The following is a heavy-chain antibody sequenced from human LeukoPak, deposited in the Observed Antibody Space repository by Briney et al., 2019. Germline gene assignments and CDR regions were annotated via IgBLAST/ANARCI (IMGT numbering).Heavy chain of an antibody. CDR1: GFTFSDFY. J-gene: IGHJ4*02. CDR2: ISSTGGCT. Sequence: PGGSLRLSCAASGFTFSDFYMNWIRQAPGKGLEWVSFISSTGGCTNHADSVKGRFTISRDNAKNSLYLQMNSLRAEDTAVYYCARGGRAAAGFFDYWGQGTLVTVSS. CDR3: ARGGRAAAGFFDY. V-gene: IGHV3-11*05. D-gene: IGHD6-25*01.